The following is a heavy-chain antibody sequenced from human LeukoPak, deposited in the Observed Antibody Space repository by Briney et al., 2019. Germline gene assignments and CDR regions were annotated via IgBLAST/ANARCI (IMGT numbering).Heavy chain of an antibody. CDR3: AKDRGLRHYYYYMDV. Sequence: QTGGSLRLSCAASGFTFDDYAMHWVRQAPGKGLEWVSLISWDGGSTYYADSVKGRFTISRDNSKNSLYLQMNSLRAEDTALYYCAKDRGLRHYYYYMDVWGKGTTVTVSS. CDR1: GFTFDDYA. CDR2: ISWDGGST. J-gene: IGHJ6*03. D-gene: IGHD5/OR15-5a*01. V-gene: IGHV3-43D*03.